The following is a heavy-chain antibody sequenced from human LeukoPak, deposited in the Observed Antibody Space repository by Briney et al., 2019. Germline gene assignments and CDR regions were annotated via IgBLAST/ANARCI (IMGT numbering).Heavy chain of an antibody. V-gene: IGHV4-38-2*02. CDR3: ARLSLPEDPKYFDR. Sequence: PSETLSLTCSVAGYSIGNAFFWGWIRQPPGTGLEWIAIIYHTGSIYYNPSLKSRVTMSVDTSKNQFSLELNSMTAADTGTYYCARLSLPEDPKYFDRWGQGTRVTVSS. CDR1: GYSIGNAFF. J-gene: IGHJ4*02. D-gene: IGHD5/OR15-5a*01. CDR2: IYHTGSI.